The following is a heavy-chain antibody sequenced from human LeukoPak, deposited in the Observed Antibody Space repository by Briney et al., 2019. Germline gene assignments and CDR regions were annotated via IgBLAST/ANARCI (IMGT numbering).Heavy chain of an antibody. V-gene: IGHV4-31*03. D-gene: IGHD4-11*01. CDR3: ARGTWAVTNYFDY. Sequence: TSQTLSLTCTVSGVSISSGGYYWSWIRQHPGKGLEWIGYIYYSGSTYYNPSLKSRVTISVDTSKNQFSLKLSSVTAADTAVYYCARGTWAVTNYFDYWGQGTLVTVSS. CDR1: GVSISSGGYY. CDR2: IYYSGST. J-gene: IGHJ4*02.